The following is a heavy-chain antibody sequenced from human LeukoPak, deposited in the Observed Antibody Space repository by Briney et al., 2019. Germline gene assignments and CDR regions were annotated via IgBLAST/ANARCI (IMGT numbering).Heavy chain of an antibody. J-gene: IGHJ6*02. CDR3: AKGTLRGEYYYYGMDV. Sequence: GGTLRLSCAASGCTFSSYAMCWGRKGPRQGLELVSAMSGSGVSTNEGAPVTGRFTISRDKSKNTLYLQMNSLSAEDTAVYYCAKGTLRGEYYYYGMDVWGQGTTVTVSS. CDR1: GCTFSSYA. V-gene: IGHV3-23*01. D-gene: IGHD3-10*01. CDR2: MSGSGVST.